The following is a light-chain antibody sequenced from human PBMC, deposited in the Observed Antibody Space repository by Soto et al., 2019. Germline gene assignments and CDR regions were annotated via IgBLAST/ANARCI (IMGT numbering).Light chain of an antibody. J-gene: IGKJ1*01. CDR2: WAS. Sequence: DIVMTQSPDSLAVSLGERATINCKSSQSVLYSSNNKNYLAWYQQKPGQPPKLLIYWASTRESGVPDRFSGSVSGTDFTLTISSLQAGDVAVYYCQQYYRPWTFGQGTKVEIK. V-gene: IGKV4-1*01. CDR3: QQYYRPWT. CDR1: QSVLYSSNNKNY.